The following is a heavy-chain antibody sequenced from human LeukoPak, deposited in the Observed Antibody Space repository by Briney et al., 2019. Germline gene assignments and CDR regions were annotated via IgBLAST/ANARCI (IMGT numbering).Heavy chain of an antibody. CDR2: INHSGST. CDR1: GGSFSGYY. V-gene: IGHV4-34*01. CDR3: ARGGGVVVPAAILERTPTDSPYYFDY. D-gene: IGHD2-2*02. J-gene: IGHJ4*02. Sequence: SETLSLTCAVYGGSFSGYYWSWIRQPPGKGLEWIGEINHSGSTNYNPSLKSRVTISVDTSKNQFSLKLSPVTAADTAVYYCARGGGVVVPAAILERTPTDSPYYFDYWGQGTLVTVSS.